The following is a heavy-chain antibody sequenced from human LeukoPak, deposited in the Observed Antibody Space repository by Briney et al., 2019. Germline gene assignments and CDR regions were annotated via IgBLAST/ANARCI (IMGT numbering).Heavy chain of an antibody. V-gene: IGHV3-30*18. CDR2: ISYDGSNK. Sequence: GGPLRLSCAASGFTFSSYGMHWVRQAPGKGLEWVAVISYDGSNKYYADSVKGRFTISRDNSKNTLYLQMNSLRAEDTAVYYCAKVRLPRDYYYYGMDVWGQGTTVTVSS. D-gene: IGHD5-24*01. CDR1: GFTFSSYG. J-gene: IGHJ6*02. CDR3: AKVRLPRDYYYYGMDV.